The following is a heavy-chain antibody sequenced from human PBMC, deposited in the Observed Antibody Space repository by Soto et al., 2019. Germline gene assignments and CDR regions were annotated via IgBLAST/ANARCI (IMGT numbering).Heavy chain of an antibody. V-gene: IGHV1-8*01. CDR1: GYTFTSYD. J-gene: IGHJ6*03. D-gene: IGHD4-17*01. CDR3: ARGALRFYYYYMAG. CDR2: MNPNSGNT. Sequence: QVQLVQSGAEVKKPGASVKVSCKASGYTFTSYDINWVRQATGQGLEWMGWMNPNSGNTGYAQKFQGRVTMTRNTSISTAYMALSSLRSQDTAVYYCARGALRFYYYYMAGWGKGTTVTVSS.